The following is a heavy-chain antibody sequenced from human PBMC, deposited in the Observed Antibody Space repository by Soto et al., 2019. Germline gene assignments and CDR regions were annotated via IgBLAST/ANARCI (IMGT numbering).Heavy chain of an antibody. CDR1: VFTFSSYA. D-gene: IGHD6-6*01. Sequence: GWFLRLSCAASVFTFSSYAMHWVRHAPGKGLEWVAVISYDGSNKYYADSVKGRFTISRDNSKNTLYLQMNSLRAEDTAVYYCARDHSLESRSSVPWPSYGMHFLGQGTWVTVSS. J-gene: IGHJ6*02. CDR2: ISYDGSNK. V-gene: IGHV3-30-3*01. CDR3: ARDHSLESRSSVPWPSYGMHF.